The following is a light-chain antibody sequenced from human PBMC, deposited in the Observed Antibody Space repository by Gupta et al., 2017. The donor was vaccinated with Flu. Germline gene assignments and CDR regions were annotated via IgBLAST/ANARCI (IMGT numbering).Light chain of an antibody. V-gene: IGKV1-5*03. Sequence: IQLTQSPSTLSASVGDRVTITCRASQSISNWLAWYQHKPGKAPEFLIYKASTLESGVPSRFSGGGSGTEFTLTISSLQPDDFATYYCQQYCTYPWTFGQGTKL. CDR3: QQYCTYPWT. J-gene: IGKJ1*01. CDR2: KAS. CDR1: QSISNW.